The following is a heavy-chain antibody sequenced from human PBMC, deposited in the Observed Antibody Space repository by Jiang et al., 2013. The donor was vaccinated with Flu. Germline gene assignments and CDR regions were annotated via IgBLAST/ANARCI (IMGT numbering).Heavy chain of an antibody. D-gene: IGHD2-21*02. CDR3: ARDLEYCGGDCYSYDAFDI. Sequence: GSGLVKPSQTLSLTCTVSGGSISSGDYYWSWIRQPPGKGLEWIGYIYYSGSTYYNPSLKSRVTISVDTSKNQFSLKLSSVTAADTAVYYCARDLEYCGGDCYSYDAFDIWGQGTMVTVSS. J-gene: IGHJ3*02. V-gene: IGHV4-30-4*01. CDR2: IYYSGST. CDR1: GGSISSGDYY.